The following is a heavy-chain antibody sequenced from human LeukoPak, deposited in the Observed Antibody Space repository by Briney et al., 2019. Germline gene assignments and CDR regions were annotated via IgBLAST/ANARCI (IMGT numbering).Heavy chain of an antibody. J-gene: IGHJ4*02. CDR2: ISAYNGNT. V-gene: IGHV1-18*01. D-gene: IGHD4-17*01. Sequence: ASVTVSCKASGHTFTSYGISWVRQAPGQGLEWMGWISAYNGNTNYAQKLQGRVTMTTDTSTSTAYMELRSLRSDDTAVYYCATTTLDYGLPLPLDYWGQGTLVTVSS. CDR3: ATTTLDYGLPLPLDY. CDR1: GHTFTSYG.